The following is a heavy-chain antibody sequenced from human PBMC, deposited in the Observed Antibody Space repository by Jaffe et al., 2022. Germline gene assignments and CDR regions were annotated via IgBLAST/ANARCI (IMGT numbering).Heavy chain of an antibody. V-gene: IGHV1-46*01. Sequence: QVQLVQSGAEVKKPGASVKVSCKASGYTFTSYYMHWVRQAPGQGLEWMGIINPSGGSTSYAQKFQGRVTMTRDTSTSTVYMELSSLRSEDTAVYYCARDPQLRTTSYYYYYYMDVWGKGTTVTVSS. CDR2: INPSGGST. J-gene: IGHJ6*03. D-gene: IGHD1-26*01. CDR1: GYTFTSYY. CDR3: ARDPQLRTTSYYYYYYMDV.